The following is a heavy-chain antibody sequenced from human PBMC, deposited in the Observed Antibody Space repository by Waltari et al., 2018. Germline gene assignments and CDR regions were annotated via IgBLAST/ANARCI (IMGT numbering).Heavy chain of an antibody. Sequence: QVQLQESGPGLVKPSQTLSLTCTVSGGSISSGDSYLTWTRQPPVKGLEWIGYIYYSGSTYYNPSLKSRVTISVDTSKNQFSLKLSSVTAADTAVYYCARGKRCSSTSCYVGAFDIWGQGTMVTVSS. CDR1: GGSISSGDSY. CDR3: ARGKRCSSTSCYVGAFDI. J-gene: IGHJ3*02. V-gene: IGHV4-30-4*08. D-gene: IGHD2-2*01. CDR2: IYYSGST.